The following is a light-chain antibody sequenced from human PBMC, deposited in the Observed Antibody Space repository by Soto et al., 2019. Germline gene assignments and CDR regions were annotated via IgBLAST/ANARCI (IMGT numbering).Light chain of an antibody. V-gene: IGKV1-5*01. J-gene: IGKJ1*01. CDR1: QSISNW. Sequence: DTQMTQSPSTLSASVGDRVTITCRASQSISNWLAWYQQKPGKAPKLLINDASSLESGVPSRFSGSGSGTEFTLTIRSMQTPDFATYYCQQYNSFSGKFGQGTKVDI. CDR2: DAS. CDR3: QQYNSFSGK.